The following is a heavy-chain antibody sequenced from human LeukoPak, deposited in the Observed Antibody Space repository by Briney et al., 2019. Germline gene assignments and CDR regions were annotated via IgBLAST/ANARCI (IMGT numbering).Heavy chain of an antibody. CDR3: ARDAYGYYYFGY. D-gene: IGHD3-3*01. CDR1: GFTLSTYS. J-gene: IGHJ4*02. CDR2: TSSSNSHG. Sequence: GGSLRLSCAASGFTLSTYSMNWVRQAPGKGLEWVSSTSSSNSHGYYADSVKGRFTISRDNAMDSLYLQVNSPRAEDTAVYYCARDAYGYYYFGYWGQGTLVTVSS. V-gene: IGHV3-21*01.